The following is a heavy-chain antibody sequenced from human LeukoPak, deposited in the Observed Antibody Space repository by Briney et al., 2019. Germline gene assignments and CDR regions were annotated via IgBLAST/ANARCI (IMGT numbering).Heavy chain of an antibody. D-gene: IGHD3-10*01. J-gene: IGHJ4*02. V-gene: IGHV3-23*01. CDR1: GFTFSSYG. CDR3: ARVWNGSGRGGSGYFDY. Sequence: GGSLRLSCAASGFTFSSYGMSWVRQAPGKGLEWVSAISGSGGSTYYADSVKGRFTISRDNSKNTLYLQMNSLRAEDTAVYYCARVWNGSGRGGSGYFDYWGQGTLVTVSS. CDR2: ISGSGGST.